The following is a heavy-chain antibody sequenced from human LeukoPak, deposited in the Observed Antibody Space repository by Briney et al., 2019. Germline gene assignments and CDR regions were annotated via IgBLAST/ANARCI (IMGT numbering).Heavy chain of an antibody. D-gene: IGHD5-18*01. CDR1: GGSFSGYY. Sequence: KPSETLSLTCAVYGGSFSGYYWSWIRQPPGKGLEWIGSIYHSGSTYYNPSLKSRVTISVDTSKNQFSLKLSSVTAADTAVYYCARTTEGGYTYDYFYYYYMDVWGKGTTVTISS. J-gene: IGHJ6*03. V-gene: IGHV4-34*01. CDR2: IYHSGST. CDR3: ARTTEGGYTYDYFYYYYMDV.